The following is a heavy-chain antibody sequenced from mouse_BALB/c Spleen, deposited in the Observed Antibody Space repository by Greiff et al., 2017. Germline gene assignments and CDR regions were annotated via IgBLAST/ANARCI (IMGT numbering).Heavy chain of an antibody. J-gene: IGHJ3*01. V-gene: IGHV14-3*02. CDR2: IDPANGNT. Sequence: VQLQHPGGQLVKPGASVKLSCTASGFNIKDTDMHWVKQRPEQGLEWIGRIDPANGNTNADPKLQGKATTTADTSSNTAYLQLSSGGAGDTAVYYCARLVFAYWGQGTLVTVSA. CDR3: ARLVFAY. CDR1: GFNIKDTD.